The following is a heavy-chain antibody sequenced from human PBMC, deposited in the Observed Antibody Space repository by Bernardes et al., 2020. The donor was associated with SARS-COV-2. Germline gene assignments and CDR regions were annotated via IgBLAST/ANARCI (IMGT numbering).Heavy chain of an antibody. CDR2: IKQDGSEK. CDR3: ARDMGAAGDYYYYYGMDV. V-gene: IGHV3-7*01. D-gene: IGHD6-13*01. CDR1: GFTFSRYW. Sequence: GGSLSRSCAASGFTFSRYWMSWVRPAPGKGLEWVANIKQDGSEKYYVDSVKGRFTISRDNAKNSLYLQMNSLRAEDTAVYYCARDMGAAGDYYYYYGMDVWGQGTTVTVSS. J-gene: IGHJ6*02.